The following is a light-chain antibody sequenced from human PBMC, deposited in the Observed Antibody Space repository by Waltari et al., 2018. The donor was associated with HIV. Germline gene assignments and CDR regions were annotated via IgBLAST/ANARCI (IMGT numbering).Light chain of an antibody. Sequence: QSALTQTASVSGSPGQSITISCTGTSSDVGRYNFVSWYQHHPGKAPKLMIYEVTKRPSGVSNRVSGAKAGNTASLTISGLQAEDEADYYCFSYAGSSTFRIFGGGTRLTVL. J-gene: IGLJ2*01. CDR3: FSYAGSSTFRI. CDR2: EVT. CDR1: SSDVGRYNF. V-gene: IGLV2-23*02.